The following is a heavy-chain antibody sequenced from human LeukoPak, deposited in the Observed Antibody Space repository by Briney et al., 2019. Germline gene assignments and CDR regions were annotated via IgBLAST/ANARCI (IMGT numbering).Heavy chain of an antibody. J-gene: IGHJ4*02. CDR3: ARGKVDYSNYKAFDY. CDR1: GGSFSGYY. D-gene: IGHD4-11*01. V-gene: IGHV4-34*01. Sequence: SETLSLTCAVYGGSFSGYYWSWIRQPPGKGLEWIGEINHSGSTNYNPSLKSRVTISVDTSKNQFSLKLSSVAAADTAVYYCARGKVDYSNYKAFDYWGQGTLVTVSS. CDR2: INHSGST.